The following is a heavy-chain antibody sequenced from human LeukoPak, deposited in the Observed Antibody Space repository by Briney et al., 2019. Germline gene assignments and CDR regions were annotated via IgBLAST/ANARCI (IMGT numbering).Heavy chain of an antibody. Sequence: PGRSLRLSCAASGFTFSSYAMHWVRQAPGKGLEWVAVISYDGSNKYYADSVKGRFTISRDNSKNTLYLQMNSLRAEDTAVYYSGRGSGFYYYGMDVWGQGTTVTVSS. D-gene: IGHD6-25*01. J-gene: IGHJ6*02. V-gene: IGHV3-30-3*01. CDR2: ISYDGSNK. CDR3: GRGSGFYYYGMDV. CDR1: GFTFSSYA.